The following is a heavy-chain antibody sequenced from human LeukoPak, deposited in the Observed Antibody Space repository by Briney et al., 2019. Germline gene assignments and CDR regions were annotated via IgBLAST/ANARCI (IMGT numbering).Heavy chain of an antibody. J-gene: IGHJ6*02. D-gene: IGHD3-10*01. CDR2: ISGSGGNT. CDR1: GFTFSTDV. Sequence: GGSLRLSCAASGFTFSTDVMSWVRQAPGKGLECVSAISGSGGNTYYADSVKGRFTISRDNSKNMLYLQMNSLRAEDTAVYYCAKVPGRIQIWPQPFGDGMDVWGQGTTVTVSS. V-gene: IGHV3-23*01. CDR3: AKVPGRIQIWPQPFGDGMDV.